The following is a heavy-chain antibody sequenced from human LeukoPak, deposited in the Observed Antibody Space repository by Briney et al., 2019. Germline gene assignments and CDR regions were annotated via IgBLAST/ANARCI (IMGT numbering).Heavy chain of an antibody. CDR1: GGSFSGHY. Sequence: SETLSLTCAVYGGSFSGHYWSWIRQPPGKGLEWIGYIYYSGSTNYNPSLKSRVTISVDTSKNHFSLKLSSVTAADTAVYYCARTTEGGYTYDYFYYYYMDVWGKGTTVTISS. J-gene: IGHJ6*03. D-gene: IGHD5-18*01. V-gene: IGHV4-59*11. CDR2: IYYSGST. CDR3: ARTTEGGYTYDYFYYYYMDV.